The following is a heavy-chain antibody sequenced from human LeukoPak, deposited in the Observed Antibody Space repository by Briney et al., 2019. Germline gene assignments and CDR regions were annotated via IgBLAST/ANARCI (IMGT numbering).Heavy chain of an antibody. CDR3: ARAQSSVILLEY. CDR1: GFTFSDHY. CDR2: TRNKANSYTT. J-gene: IGHJ4*02. D-gene: IGHD2-21*01. V-gene: IGHV3-72*01. Sequence: GGSLRLSCAASGFTFSDHYMDWVRQAPGKGREGVGRTRNKANSYTTEYAASVKGRFTISRDNSKNTVYLQMTSLRAEDTAVYYCARAQSSVILLEYWGQGTLVTVSS.